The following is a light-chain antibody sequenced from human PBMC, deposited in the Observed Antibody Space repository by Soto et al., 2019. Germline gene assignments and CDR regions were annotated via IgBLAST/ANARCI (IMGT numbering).Light chain of an antibody. V-gene: IGKV1-33*01. CDR2: DAS. CDR3: QQYDNLPPT. J-gene: IGKJ1*01. CDR1: QDISNY. Sequence: DIQMTQSPSSMFASVGDRVTLTCHASQDISNYLNWYQQKPGKAHKLLIYDASNLETGVPSRFSGSGSGTDFTLTISSLQPEDIATYYCQQYDNLPPTVGQGTKVDIK.